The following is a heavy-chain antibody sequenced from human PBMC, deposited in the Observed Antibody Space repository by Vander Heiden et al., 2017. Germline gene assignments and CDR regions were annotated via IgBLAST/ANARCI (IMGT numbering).Heavy chain of an antibody. D-gene: IGHD5-12*01. Sequence: QVQLVQSGAEVKNPGSSVKVSCKASGGTLSSFALNWVRQAPGQGLEWMGGIIPLFGTINYEQKFQGRITITADESTNTAYMELSSLRSEDTAVFYCASLDGYTFHFDYWGQGTLVTVSS. CDR3: ASLDGYTFHFDY. CDR1: GGTLSSFA. J-gene: IGHJ4*02. V-gene: IGHV1-69*01. CDR2: IIPLFGTI.